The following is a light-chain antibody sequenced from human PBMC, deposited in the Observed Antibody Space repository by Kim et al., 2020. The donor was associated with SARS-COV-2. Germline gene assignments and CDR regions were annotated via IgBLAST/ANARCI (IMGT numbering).Light chain of an antibody. CDR3: CSYAGTFNAL. CDR2: DVN. Sequence: QSALTQPRSVSGSPGQSVTIFCTGTSGDIGGYNFVSWYEHRPGKAPNLMIYDVNGRPSGVADRFSGSKSGNTASLTISGLQAEEEADYYCCSYAGTFNALFGGGTQLTVL. J-gene: IGLJ2*01. V-gene: IGLV2-11*01. CDR1: SGDIGGYNF.